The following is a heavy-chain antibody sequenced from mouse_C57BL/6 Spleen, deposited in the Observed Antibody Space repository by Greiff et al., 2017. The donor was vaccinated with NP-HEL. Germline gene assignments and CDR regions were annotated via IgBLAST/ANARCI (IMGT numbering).Heavy chain of an antibody. CDR3: ARGGAAQAND. J-gene: IGHJ3*01. D-gene: IGHD3-2*02. V-gene: IGHV1-55*01. CDR2: IYPGSGST. CDR1: GYTFTSYW. Sequence: QVQLQQPGAELVKPGASVKMSCKASGYTFTSYWITWVKQRPGQGLEWIGDIYPGSGSTNYNEKFKSKATLTVDTASSTAYMQLSSLTSEDSAVYYCARGGAAQANDWGQGTLVTVSA.